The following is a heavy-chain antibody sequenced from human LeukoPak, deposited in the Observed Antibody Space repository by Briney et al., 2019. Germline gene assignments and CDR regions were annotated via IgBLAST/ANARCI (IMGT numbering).Heavy chain of an antibody. D-gene: IGHD2-21*01. V-gene: IGHV4-59*01. Sequence: SETLSLTCAVYGGSFSNYHWSWIRQPPGKGLEWIGYIYYSGSTNYNPSLKSRVTISVDTSKNQFSLKLSSVTAADTAVYYCARVSIGDDAFDIWGQGTMVTVSS. CDR3: ARVSIGDDAFDI. J-gene: IGHJ3*02. CDR2: IYYSGST. CDR1: GGSFSNYH.